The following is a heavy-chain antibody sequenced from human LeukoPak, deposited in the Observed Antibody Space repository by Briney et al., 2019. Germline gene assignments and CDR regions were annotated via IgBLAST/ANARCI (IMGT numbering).Heavy chain of an antibody. Sequence: GGSLRLSCAASGFTFSSYAMSWVRQAPGKGLEWVSAISGSGGSTYYADSVKGRFTISRDNSKNTLYLQMNSLRAEDTAVYYCVKSKSMVRGVIPDYWGQGALVTVSS. V-gene: IGHV3-23*01. CDR1: GFTFSSYA. D-gene: IGHD3-10*01. J-gene: IGHJ4*02. CDR2: ISGSGGST. CDR3: VKSKSMVRGVIPDY.